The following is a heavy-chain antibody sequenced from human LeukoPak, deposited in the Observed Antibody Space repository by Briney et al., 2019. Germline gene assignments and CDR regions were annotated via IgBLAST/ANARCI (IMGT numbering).Heavy chain of an antibody. J-gene: IGHJ4*02. CDR1: GFTFSSYG. CDR3: AKSRDGYIFDY. V-gene: IGHV3-30*18. D-gene: IGHD5-24*01. Sequence: GGSLRLSCAASGFTFSSYGMHWVRQAPGKGLEWVTVMSYDGSNKYYADSVKGRFTISRDNSKNTLYLQMNNLRAEDTAVYYCAKSRDGYIFDYWGQGTLVTVSS. CDR2: MSYDGSNK.